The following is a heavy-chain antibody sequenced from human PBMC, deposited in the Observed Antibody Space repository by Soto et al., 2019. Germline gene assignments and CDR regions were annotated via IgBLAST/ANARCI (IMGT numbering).Heavy chain of an antibody. V-gene: IGHV3-33*08. CDR1: GFTFSSYG. CDR2: IWYDGSNK. J-gene: IGHJ6*02. Sequence: GGSLRLSCAASGFTFSSYGMHWVRQAPGKGLEWVAVIWYDGSNKYYADSVKGRFTISRDNSKNTLYLQMNSLRAEDTAVYYCARDHLWFGESIPYGMDVWGQGTTVTVSS. CDR3: ARDHLWFGESIPYGMDV. D-gene: IGHD3-10*01.